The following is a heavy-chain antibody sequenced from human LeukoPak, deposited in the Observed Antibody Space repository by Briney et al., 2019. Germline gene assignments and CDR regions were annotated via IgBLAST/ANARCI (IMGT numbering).Heavy chain of an antibody. J-gene: IGHJ4*02. Sequence: PGGSLRLSCAASGFTFSNYAMHWVRQAPGKGLEWVAVISYDGSNKYYADSVKGRFTTSRDNSKNTLFLLMNSLRAEDTAVYYCARPRYSSGWSDFDSWGQGTLVTVSS. V-gene: IGHV3-30*04. CDR1: GFTFSNYA. CDR3: ARPRYSSGWSDFDS. D-gene: IGHD6-19*01. CDR2: ISYDGSNK.